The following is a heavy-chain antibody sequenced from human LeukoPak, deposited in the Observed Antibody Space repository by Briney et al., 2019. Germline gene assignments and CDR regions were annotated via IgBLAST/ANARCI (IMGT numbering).Heavy chain of an antibody. Sequence: SETLSLTCTVSGGSISSGGYYWSWIRQPPGKGLEWIGYIYHSGSTYYNPSLKSRVTISVDRSKNQFSLKLSSVTAADTAVYYCARTGYTYAGYNWFDPWGQGTLVTVSS. CDR1: GGSISSGGYY. V-gene: IGHV4-30-2*01. J-gene: IGHJ5*02. CDR3: ARTGYTYAGYNWFDP. D-gene: IGHD5-18*01. CDR2: IYHSGST.